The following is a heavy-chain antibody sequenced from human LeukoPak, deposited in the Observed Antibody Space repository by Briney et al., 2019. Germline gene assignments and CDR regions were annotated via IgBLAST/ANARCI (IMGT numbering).Heavy chain of an antibody. V-gene: IGHV1-69*05. J-gene: IGHJ4*02. D-gene: IGHD3-22*01. Sequence: SVKVSCKASGGTFFSYAISWVRQAPGQGLEWMGGIIPIFGTANYAQKFQGRVTITTDESTSTAYMELSSLRSEDTAVYYCARVDYYDSSYVVWGQGTLVTVSS. CDR2: IIPIFGTA. CDR1: GGTFFSYA. CDR3: ARVDYYDSSYVV.